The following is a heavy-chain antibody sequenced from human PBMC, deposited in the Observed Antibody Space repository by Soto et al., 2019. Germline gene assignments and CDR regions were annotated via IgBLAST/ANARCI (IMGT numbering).Heavy chain of an antibody. J-gene: IGHJ4*02. Sequence: VQLVESGGGVVQPGRSLRLACAASGFTFSDYAMHWVRQAPGKGLEWVAVVPHDGRTPHYADSVKGRFTISRDSFKNTVSLEVPMLRAEDGAVYYGAKRGRQWLVTSDFDYWGRGDLVSVSS. D-gene: IGHD6-19*01. CDR1: GFTFSDYA. CDR3: AKRGRQWLVTSDFDY. V-gene: IGHV3-30*18. CDR2: VPHDGRTP.